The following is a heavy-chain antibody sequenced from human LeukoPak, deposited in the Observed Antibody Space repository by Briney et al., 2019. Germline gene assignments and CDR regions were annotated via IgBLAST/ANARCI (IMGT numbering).Heavy chain of an antibody. J-gene: IGHJ6*03. CDR1: GFTFSSYA. CDR2: ISGSGGST. V-gene: IGHV3-23*01. D-gene: IGHD3-3*01. CDR3: AKGAHYDSYYYYMDV. Sequence: PGGSLRLSCAASGFTFSSYAMSWVRQAPGKGREGVSAISGSGGSTYYADSVKGRFTISRDNSKNTLYLQMNSLRAEDTAVYYCAKGAHYDSYYYYMDVWGKGTTVTVSS.